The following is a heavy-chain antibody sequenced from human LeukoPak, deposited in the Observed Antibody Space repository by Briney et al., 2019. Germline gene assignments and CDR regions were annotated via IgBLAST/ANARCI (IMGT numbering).Heavy chain of an antibody. V-gene: IGHV4-38-2*02. J-gene: IGHJ5*02. D-gene: IGHD1-26*01. Sequence: SETLSLTCTVSGYSISSGYYWGWIRQPPGKGLEWIGSIYHSGSTYYNPSLKSRVTISVGTSKNQFSLKLSSVTAADTAVYYCARDVGLEELLLNWFDPWGQGTLVTVSS. CDR1: GYSISSGYY. CDR2: IYHSGST. CDR3: ARDVGLEELLLNWFDP.